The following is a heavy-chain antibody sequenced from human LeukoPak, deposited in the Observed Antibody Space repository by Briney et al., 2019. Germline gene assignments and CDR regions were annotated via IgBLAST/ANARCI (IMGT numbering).Heavy chain of an antibody. V-gene: IGHV4-59*01. CDR3: AADNGDYRFDY. CDR1: GGSITNYY. CDR2: IYYRGNT. D-gene: IGHD4-17*01. Sequence: SETLSLTCTVSGGSITNYYWNWIRQSPGKVLEWIGYIYYRGNTNYSSTLTSRVNISVDTSKNQFSLKLTSVTAADTAVYYCAADNGDYRFDYWGQGTLVTVSS. J-gene: IGHJ4*02.